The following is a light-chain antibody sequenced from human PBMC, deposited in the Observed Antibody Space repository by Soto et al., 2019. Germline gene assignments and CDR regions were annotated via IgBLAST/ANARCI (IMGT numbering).Light chain of an antibody. Sequence: EIVLTQSPGTLSLSPGERATLSCRASQSVSSTYLGWYQQKPGQAPRLLIYDASNRATGVPARFSGSGSGTDFTLTISSLEPEDFAVYYCQQRSSWPPTFGQGTRLE. CDR1: QSVSSTY. J-gene: IGKJ5*01. CDR3: QQRSSWPPT. V-gene: IGKV3-11*01. CDR2: DAS.